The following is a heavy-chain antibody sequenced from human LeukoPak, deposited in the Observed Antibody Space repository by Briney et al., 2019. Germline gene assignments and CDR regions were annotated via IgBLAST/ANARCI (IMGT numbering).Heavy chain of an antibody. CDR2: INARGDT. CDR3: ARGQVPAARGYNWFDP. D-gene: IGHD2-2*01. Sequence: PSETLSLTCAVYGWSFNDYYWNWIRQPPGKGLEWIGEINARGDTNYNPSLKSRVTISVDTPKKQFSLRLTSMIAADTALYYCARGQVPAARGYNWFDPWGQGTLVTVSS. V-gene: IGHV4-34*01. CDR1: GWSFNDYY. J-gene: IGHJ5*02.